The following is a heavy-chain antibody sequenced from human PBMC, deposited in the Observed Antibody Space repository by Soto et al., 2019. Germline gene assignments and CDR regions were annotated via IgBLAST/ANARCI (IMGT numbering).Heavy chain of an antibody. CDR3: ARVGSGYNFFHFDY. CDR1: GITFSNYA. D-gene: IGHD5-12*01. Sequence: GGSLRLSCAVSGITFSNYAMDWVRQAPGKGLEWVAFISYDGRDQYYADSVKGRFTISRDDSKNTLYLQMNTLRGEDTAVYYCARVGSGYNFFHFDYWGQGTLVTVSS. V-gene: IGHV3-30*04. J-gene: IGHJ4*02. CDR2: ISYDGRDQ.